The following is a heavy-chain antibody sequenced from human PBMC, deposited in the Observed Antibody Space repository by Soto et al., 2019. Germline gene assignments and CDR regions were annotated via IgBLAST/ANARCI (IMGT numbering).Heavy chain of an antibody. D-gene: IGHD2-15*01. J-gene: IGHJ5*02. CDR2: IYYSGST. CDR1: GGSISSGGYY. CDR3: ARETDCSGGSCYSDNWFDP. Sequence: SETLSLTCTVSGGSISSGGYYWSWIRQHPGKGQEWIGYIYYSGSTYYNPSLKSRVTISVDTSKNQFSLKLSSVTAADTAVYYCARETDCSGGSCYSDNWFDPWGQGTLVTVSS. V-gene: IGHV4-31*03.